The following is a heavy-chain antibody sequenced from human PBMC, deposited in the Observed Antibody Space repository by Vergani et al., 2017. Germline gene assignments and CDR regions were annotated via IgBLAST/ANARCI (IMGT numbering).Heavy chain of an antibody. CDR1: GGSISSSSYY. V-gene: IGHV4-39*07. CDR2: IYYSGST. Sequence: QLQLQESGPGLVKPSETLCLTCTVSGGSISSSSYYWGWIRQPPGKGLEWIGSIYYSGSTNYNPSLKSRVTISVDTSKNQFSLKLSSVTAADTAVYYCARGRDTDYYYYGMDVWGQGTTVTVSS. CDR3: ARGRDTDYYYYGMDV. J-gene: IGHJ6*02. D-gene: IGHD5-18*01.